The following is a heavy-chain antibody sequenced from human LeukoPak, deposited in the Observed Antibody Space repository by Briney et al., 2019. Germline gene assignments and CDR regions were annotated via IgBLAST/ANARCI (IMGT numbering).Heavy chain of an antibody. J-gene: IGHJ4*02. CDR1: GYSISSGYN. V-gene: IGHV4-38-2*02. CDR3: ARYCSSTNCYRIFDY. CDR2: IYHSGST. Sequence: SETLSRTCSVSGYSISSGYNWGWIRQTPGKGLERIGSIYHSGSTYYNPSLKSRVTVSVDTSKNQFSLKLSSVTAADTAVYYCARYCSSTNCYRIFDYWGQGTLVTVSS. D-gene: IGHD2-2*02.